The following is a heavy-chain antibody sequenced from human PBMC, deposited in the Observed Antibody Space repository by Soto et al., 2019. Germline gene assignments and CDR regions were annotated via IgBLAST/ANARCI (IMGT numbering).Heavy chain of an antibody. V-gene: IGHV6-1*01. CDR2: TYYRSKWYT. CDR1: GDGVSSNSAV. CDR3: ARAVGKNWFDP. Sequence: PSQTLSLTCAISGDGVSSNSAVWNWIRQSPSRGLEWLGGTYYRSKWYTDYAVSVKSRITVNPDTSKNQFSLQLNSVTPEDTAVYYCARAVGKNWFDPWGQGTLVTVSS. J-gene: IGHJ5*02.